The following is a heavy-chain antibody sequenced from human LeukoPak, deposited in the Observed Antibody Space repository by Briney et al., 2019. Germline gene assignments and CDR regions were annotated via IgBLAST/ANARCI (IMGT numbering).Heavy chain of an antibody. V-gene: IGHV3-7*02. J-gene: IGHJ6*02. D-gene: IGHD3-16*01. Sequence: GGSLRLSCVASGFTFSSYWMNWVRQAPGKGLEWVANIDHDGSQKYYADSVEGRFTISRDNAKNSLYLQMNSLRAEDTAVYYCAKALFGVRYYGMDVWGQGTTVTVSS. CDR2: IDHDGSQK. CDR3: AKALFGVRYYGMDV. CDR1: GFTFSSYW.